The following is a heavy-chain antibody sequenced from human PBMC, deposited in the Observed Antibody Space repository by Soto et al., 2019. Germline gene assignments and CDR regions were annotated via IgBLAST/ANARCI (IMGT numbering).Heavy chain of an antibody. Sequence: QVQLVQSGAEVKKPGSSVKVSCKASGGTFSSYAISWVRQAPGQGLEWMGGIIPISGTANYAQKFQGRVTITADESTSTAYMELSSLRSEDTAVYYCARSQGSSTSLEIYYYYYYGMDGWGKGPRSPSPQ. CDR1: GGTFSSYA. CDR3: ARSQGSSTSLEIYYYYYYGMDG. CDR2: IIPISGTA. J-gene: IGHJ6*01. D-gene: IGHD2-2*01. V-gene: IGHV1-69*01.